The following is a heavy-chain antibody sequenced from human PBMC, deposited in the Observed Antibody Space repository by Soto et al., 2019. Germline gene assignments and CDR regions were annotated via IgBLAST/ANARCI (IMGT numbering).Heavy chain of an antibody. J-gene: IGHJ4*02. D-gene: IGHD3-22*01. CDR1: GFTFSSYA. Sequence: GGSLRLSCAASGFTFSSYAMNWVRQAPGKGLEWVSAIRGGGGTTYYADSVKGRFTISRDNSENTLSLQMNSLRAEDTAVYYCAKTLPYYFDNSGQYYFDYWGQGTLVTVSS. CDR3: AKTLPYYFDNSGQYYFDY. CDR2: IRGGGGTT. V-gene: IGHV3-23*01.